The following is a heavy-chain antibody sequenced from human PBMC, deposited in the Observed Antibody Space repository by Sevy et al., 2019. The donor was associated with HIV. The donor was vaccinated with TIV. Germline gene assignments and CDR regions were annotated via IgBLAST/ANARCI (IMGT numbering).Heavy chain of an antibody. CDR2: IDYSGST. J-gene: IGHJ5*01. D-gene: IGHD6-6*01. CDR1: GGSISSYY. CDR3: ATNRLEYSISWFDS. V-gene: IGHV4-59*01. Sequence: SETLSLTCTVSGGSISSYYWSWIRQPPGKGLEWIGYIDYSGSTNYNPSLKSRVTISVDTSKNQFSLKLSSVTAADTAVYYCATNRLEYSISWFDSWGQGTLVTVSS.